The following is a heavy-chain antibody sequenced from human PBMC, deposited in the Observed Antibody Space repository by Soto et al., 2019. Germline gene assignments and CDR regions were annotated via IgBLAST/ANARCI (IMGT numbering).Heavy chain of an antibody. CDR1: GGTFSSYT. D-gene: IGHD3-10*01. CDR2: IIPILGIA. CDR3: PRAAAMVRGSEGYGMDV. J-gene: IGHJ6*01. V-gene: IGHV1-69*02. Sequence: QVQLVQSGAEVKKPGSSVKVSCKASGGTFSSYTISWVRQAPGQGLEWMGRIIPILGIANYAQKFQGRVTINANKATSTTYIEHSSLRTEDTAVYYSPRAAAMVRGSEGYGMDVWGQRTTVTDSP.